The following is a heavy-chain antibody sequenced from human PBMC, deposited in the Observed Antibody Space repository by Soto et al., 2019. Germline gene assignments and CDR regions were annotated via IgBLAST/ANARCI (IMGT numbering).Heavy chain of an antibody. V-gene: IGHV1-69*13. CDR2: IIPIFGTA. D-gene: IGHD3-22*01. Sequence: SVKVSCKASGGTFSSYAISWVLQAPGQGLEWMGGIIPIFGTANYAQKFQGRVTITADESTSTAYMELSSLRSEDTAVYYCASQGSGGWDDSSGYYYVRGYWFDPWGQGTLVTVSS. CDR1: GGTFSSYA. J-gene: IGHJ5*02. CDR3: ASQGSGGWDDSSGYYYVRGYWFDP.